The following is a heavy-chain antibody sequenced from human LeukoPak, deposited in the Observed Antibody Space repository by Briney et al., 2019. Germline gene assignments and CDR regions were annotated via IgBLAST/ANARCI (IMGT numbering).Heavy chain of an antibody. CDR3: ARPLYDFWSGYAKGYYYYGMDV. CDR1: GGSFSGYY. Sequence: SETLSLTCAVYGGSFSGYYWSWIRQPPGKGLEWIGEINHSGSTNYNPSLKSRVTISVDTSKNQFSLKLSSVTAADTAVYYCARPLYDFWSGYAKGYYYYGMDVWGQGTTVTVSS. V-gene: IGHV4-34*01. CDR2: INHSGST. J-gene: IGHJ6*02. D-gene: IGHD3-3*01.